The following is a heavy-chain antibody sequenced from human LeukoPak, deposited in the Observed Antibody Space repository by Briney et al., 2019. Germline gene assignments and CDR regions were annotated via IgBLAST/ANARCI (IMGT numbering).Heavy chain of an antibody. CDR3: ARAYYYGSGSYAFDI. J-gene: IGHJ3*02. CDR2: IYYSGST. V-gene: IGHV4-59*01. CDR1: GGSISSYH. D-gene: IGHD3-10*01. Sequence: SETLSLTCTVSGGSISSYHWSWIRQPPGKGLEWIGYIYYSGSTNHNPSLKSRVTLSVDTSKNQFSLKLSSVTAADTAVYYCARAYYYGSGSYAFDIWGQGTMVTVSS.